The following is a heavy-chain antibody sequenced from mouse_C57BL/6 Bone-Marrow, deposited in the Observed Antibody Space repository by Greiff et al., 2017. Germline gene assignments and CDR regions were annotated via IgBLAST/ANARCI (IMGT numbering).Heavy chain of an antibody. Sequence: VQLQQSGAELVKPGASVKISCKASGYAFSSYWMNWVKQRPGKGLEWIGQIYPGDGDTNYNGKIKGKAKLTADKSSSTAYMQLSSLTSEDSAVYFCARFSVVATSREDYWGQGTSVTVSS. CDR3: ARFSVVATSREDY. J-gene: IGHJ4*01. CDR1: GYAFSSYW. D-gene: IGHD1-1*01. V-gene: IGHV1-80*01. CDR2: IYPGDGDT.